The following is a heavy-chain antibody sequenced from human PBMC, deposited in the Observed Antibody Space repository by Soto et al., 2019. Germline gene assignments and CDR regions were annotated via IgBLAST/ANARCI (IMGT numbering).Heavy chain of an antibody. J-gene: IGHJ4*02. CDR3: ARETAVRHWIDY. D-gene: IGHD6-6*01. CDR2: IFYSGST. Sequence: SETLSLTCSVSGGSVSTATYYWSWIRQPPGKGLEWIGYIFYSGSTKYNPSLKSRVTISVDTSKNQFSLKLSSVTAADTAVYFCARETAVRHWIDYWGQGTLVTVSS. CDR1: GGSVSTATYY. V-gene: IGHV4-61*01.